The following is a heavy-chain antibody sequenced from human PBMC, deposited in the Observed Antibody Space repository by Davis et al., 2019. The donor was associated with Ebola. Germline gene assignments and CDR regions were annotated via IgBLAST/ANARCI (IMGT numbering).Heavy chain of an antibody. Sequence: GESLKISCAASGFTFSDHYMDWVRQAPGKGLEWVGRIRNKANSFTTDYAASVKGRFTISRDDSVNSLYLQMNSLKTEDTAVYYCVEVRLGQSFGPGRLLDSWGQGTLVTVSS. D-gene: IGHD1-7*01. CDR3: VEVRLGQSFGPGRLLDS. J-gene: IGHJ4*02. V-gene: IGHV3-72*01. CDR2: IRNKANSFTT. CDR1: GFTFSDHY.